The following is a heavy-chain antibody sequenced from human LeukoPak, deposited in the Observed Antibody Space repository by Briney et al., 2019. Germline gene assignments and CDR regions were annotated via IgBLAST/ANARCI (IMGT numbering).Heavy chain of an antibody. D-gene: IGHD1-26*01. CDR2: IYYSGRT. CDR3: ARHSGTYMDY. CDR1: DGPISGSY. J-gene: IGHJ4*02. Sequence: SETLSLTCTVSDGPISGSYWNWIRQPPGKGLEWIGNIYYSGRTNYNPSLKSRVTISVDTSKNQVSLKLTSVTAADTAVYYCARHSGTYMDYWGQGTLVTVSS. V-gene: IGHV4-59*08.